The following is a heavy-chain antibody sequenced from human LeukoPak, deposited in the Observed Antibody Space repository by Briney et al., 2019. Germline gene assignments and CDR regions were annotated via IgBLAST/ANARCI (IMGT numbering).Heavy chain of an antibody. CDR3: ARGVLGQQLSPWAQPGNVNFDY. CDR2: MNPNSGNT. J-gene: IGHJ4*02. CDR1: GYTFTSYD. Sequence: GASVKVSCKASGYTFTSYDINWVRQATGQGLEWMGWMNPNSGNTGYAQKFQGRVTITADESTSTAYMELSSLRSEDTAVYYCARGVLGQQLSPWAQPGNVNFDYWGQGTLVTVSS. D-gene: IGHD6-13*01. V-gene: IGHV1-8*01.